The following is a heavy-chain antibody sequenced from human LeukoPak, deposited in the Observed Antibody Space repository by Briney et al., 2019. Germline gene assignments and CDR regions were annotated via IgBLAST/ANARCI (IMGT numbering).Heavy chain of an antibody. V-gene: IGHV3-74*01. D-gene: IGHD3-22*01. CDR3: ARAPSEIGGYYPEYFRH. CDR2: IKSDGRT. Sequence: GGSLRLSXAASGFTLSSYWMHWVRQAPGKGLVWVSRIKSDGRTNYADSVKGRFTISRDNAKNTVSLQMNSLRAEDTGVYYCARAPSEIGGYYPEYFRHWGQGTLVIVSS. J-gene: IGHJ1*01. CDR1: GFTLSSYW.